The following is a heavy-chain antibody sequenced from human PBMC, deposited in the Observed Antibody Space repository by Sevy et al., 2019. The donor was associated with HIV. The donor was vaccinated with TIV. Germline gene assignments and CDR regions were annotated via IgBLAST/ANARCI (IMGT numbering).Heavy chain of an antibody. CDR3: XXXXXXXXXXXXXXDGMDV. CDR2: ISAYNGNT. J-gene: IGHJ6*02. V-gene: IGHV1-18*01. CDR1: GYTFTSYG. Sequence: ASVKVSCKASGYTFTSYGISWVRQAPGQGLEWMGWISAYNGNTNYAQKLQGRVTMTTDTSTSTAYMELRSLRSDDTXXXXXXXXXXXXXXXXXXXDGMDVWGQGTTVTVSS.